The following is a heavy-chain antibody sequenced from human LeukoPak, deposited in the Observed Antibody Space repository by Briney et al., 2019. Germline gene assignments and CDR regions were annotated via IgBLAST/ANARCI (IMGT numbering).Heavy chain of an antibody. V-gene: IGHV3-30-3*01. Sequence: GGSLRPSCAASGFTFSSYPMHWVRQAPGKGLEWVAVISYDGSNKYYADSVKGRFTISRDNSKNTLYLQMNSLRAEDTAVFYCARAPPPSDSSGYYLGYYSDYWGQGTLVTVSS. CDR3: ARAPPPSDSSGYYLGYYSDY. CDR2: ISYDGSNK. CDR1: GFTFSSYP. D-gene: IGHD3-22*01. J-gene: IGHJ4*02.